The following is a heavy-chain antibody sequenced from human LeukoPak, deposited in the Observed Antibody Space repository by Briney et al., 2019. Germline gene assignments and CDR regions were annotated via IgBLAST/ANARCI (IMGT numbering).Heavy chain of an antibody. CDR1: GGSISSGSYY. Sequence: SETLSLTCTVSGGSISSGSYYWSWIRQPAGKGLEWIGRIYTSGSTNYNPSLKSRVTISVDTSKNQFSLKLSSVTAADTAVYYCARDIVVVPAAYDYYYYYMDVWGKGTTVTVSS. CDR2: IYTSGST. V-gene: IGHV4-61*02. J-gene: IGHJ6*03. D-gene: IGHD2-2*01. CDR3: ARDIVVVPAAYDYYYYYMDV.